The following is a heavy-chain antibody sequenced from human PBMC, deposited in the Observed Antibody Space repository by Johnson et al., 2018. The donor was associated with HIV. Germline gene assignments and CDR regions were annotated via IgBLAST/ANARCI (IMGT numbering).Heavy chain of an antibody. V-gene: IGHV3-30*02. J-gene: IGHJ3*02. CDR1: GFTFSSYP. Sequence: QVQLVESGGGVVKPEMSLRLACAASGFTFSSYPMHWVRQAPGKGLEWVAFIRFDGSNKYYVDSVKGRFTISRDSSKNTLYLQMNSLRPEDTAVYYCAKPPSMGADAFDIWGHGTMVTVSS. D-gene: IGHD3-16*01. CDR3: AKPPSMGADAFDI. CDR2: IRFDGSNK.